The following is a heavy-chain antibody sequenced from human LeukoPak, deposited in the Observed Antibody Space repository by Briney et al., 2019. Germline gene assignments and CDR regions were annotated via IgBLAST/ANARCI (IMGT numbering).Heavy chain of an antibody. D-gene: IGHD5-24*01. CDR2: IKQDGSEK. CDR3: ATKDGYNFDY. J-gene: IGHJ4*02. Sequence: GGPLRVSCVASGFTLSSYWMHWVRQAPGKGLEWVANIKQDGSEKYYVDSVKGRFTISRDNAKNSLFLQMNSLRAEDTAVYYCATKDGYNFDYWGQGTLVTVSS. CDR1: GFTLSSYW. V-gene: IGHV3-7*01.